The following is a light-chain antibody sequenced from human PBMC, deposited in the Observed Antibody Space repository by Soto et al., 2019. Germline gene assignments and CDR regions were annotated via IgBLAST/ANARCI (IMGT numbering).Light chain of an antibody. V-gene: IGKV2-28*01. CDR1: QSLLGSSGNNH. J-gene: IGKJ5*01. CDR3: MQALQTPLT. Sequence: DIVMTQSPLSLPVILGEPASISCWSSQSLLGSSGNNHLTWYLQKPGQSPQVLIYLGSNRASGVPDRFSVSGSGTDFTLKISRVEADDVGVYYCMQALQTPLTFGQGTRLEIK. CDR2: LGS.